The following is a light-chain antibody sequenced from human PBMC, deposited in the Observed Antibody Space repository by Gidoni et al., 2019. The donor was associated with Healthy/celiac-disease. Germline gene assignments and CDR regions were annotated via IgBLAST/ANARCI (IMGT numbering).Light chain of an antibody. Sequence: LPMTQAPSTLSASVGDRVTITCRASQSISSWLAWYQQKPGKAPKLLIYKASSLESGVPSRFSGSGSGTEFTLTISSLQPDDFATYYCQQYNSYLWTFGQGTKVEIK. V-gene: IGKV1-5*03. CDR1: QSISSW. CDR2: KAS. J-gene: IGKJ1*01. CDR3: QQYNSYLWT.